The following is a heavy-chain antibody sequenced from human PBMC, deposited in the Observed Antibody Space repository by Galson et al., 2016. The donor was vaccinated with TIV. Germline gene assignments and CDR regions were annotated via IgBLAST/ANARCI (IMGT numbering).Heavy chain of an antibody. CDR1: GFTFSSYW. V-gene: IGHV3-7*01. D-gene: IGHD6-13*01. CDR3: ARDFPPGYGSSFNDY. CDR2: IKQDGSEK. Sequence: SLRLSCAASGFTFSSYWMSWVRQAPGKGLEWVANIKQDGSEKYYVDSVKGRFTISRDNAKNSLFLQMNSLRAEDRAVYYCARDFPPGYGSSFNDYWGREPWSPSPQ. J-gene: IGHJ4*02.